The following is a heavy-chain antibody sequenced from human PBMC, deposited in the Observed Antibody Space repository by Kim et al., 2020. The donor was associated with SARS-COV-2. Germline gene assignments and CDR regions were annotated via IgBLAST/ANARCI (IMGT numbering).Heavy chain of an antibody. V-gene: IGHV4-31*03. Sequence: SETLSLTCTVSGGSISSGGYYWSWIRQHPGKGLEWIGYIYYSGSTYYNPSLKSRVTISVDTSKNQFSLKLSSVAAADTAVYYCARASDYDIFTGYPDYFDSWGQGTLVTVSS. J-gene: IGHJ4*02. CDR3: ARASDYDIFTGYPDYFDS. D-gene: IGHD3-9*01. CDR2: IYYSGST. CDR1: GGSISSGGYY.